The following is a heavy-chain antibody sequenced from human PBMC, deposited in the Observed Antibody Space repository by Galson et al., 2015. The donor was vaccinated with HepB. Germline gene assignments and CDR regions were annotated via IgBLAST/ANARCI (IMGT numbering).Heavy chain of an antibody. CDR1: GFRFADHA. CDR2: ISWNSGGT. Sequence: SLRLSCATSGFRFADHAMHWVRQVPGKGLEWVSGISWNSGGTGYADSVKGRFTISRDNDKNSLYLQMDNLRVGDTAVYYCARRISLVRGIITRPDYYYGMDVWGQGTTVTVAS. CDR3: ARRISLVRGIITRPDYYYGMDV. D-gene: IGHD3-10*01. J-gene: IGHJ6*02. V-gene: IGHV3-9*01.